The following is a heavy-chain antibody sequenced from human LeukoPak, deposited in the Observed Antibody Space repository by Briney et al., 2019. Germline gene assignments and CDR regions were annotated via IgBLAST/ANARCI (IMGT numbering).Heavy chain of an antibody. V-gene: IGHV4-59*08. CDR3: ARHGDGNLRSFKAYYFDY. Sequence: SETLSLTCTVSGGSVSNYYWSWIRQSPEKGLEWIGYIYYSGSTNYNPSLKSRVTISVDRSNNKVSLRLSSVTAADTAVYYCARHGDGNLRSFKAYYFDYCGQGTLVTVSS. CDR2: IYYSGST. CDR1: GGSVSNYY. D-gene: IGHD2-21*01. J-gene: IGHJ4*02.